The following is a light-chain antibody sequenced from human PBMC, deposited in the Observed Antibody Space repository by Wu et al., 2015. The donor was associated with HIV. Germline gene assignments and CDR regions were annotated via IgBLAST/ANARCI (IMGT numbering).Light chain of an antibody. V-gene: IGKV1-5*03. CDR2: KAS. Sequence: DIQMTQSPSTLSASVGDRVTITCRASENVNNWVAWYQQKPGKAPNLLIYKASSLQSGVSSRFGGSGSGTEFTLTISSLQPDDFATYYCQQYNSYSGTFGQGTKVEIK. J-gene: IGKJ1*01. CDR3: QQYNSYSGT. CDR1: ENVNNW.